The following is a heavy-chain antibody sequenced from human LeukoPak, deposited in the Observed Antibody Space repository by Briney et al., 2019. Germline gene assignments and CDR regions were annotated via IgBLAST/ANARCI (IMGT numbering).Heavy chain of an antibody. Sequence: SETLSLTCTVSGGSISSSSYYWGWIRQPPGKGLEWIVSIYYSGSTYYNPSLKSRVTISVDTSKNQFSLKLSSVTAADTAVYYCARHDSSGWYQGGYWFDPWGQGTLVTVSS. D-gene: IGHD6-19*01. CDR2: IYYSGST. CDR1: GGSISSSSYY. V-gene: IGHV4-39*01. J-gene: IGHJ5*02. CDR3: ARHDSSGWYQGGYWFDP.